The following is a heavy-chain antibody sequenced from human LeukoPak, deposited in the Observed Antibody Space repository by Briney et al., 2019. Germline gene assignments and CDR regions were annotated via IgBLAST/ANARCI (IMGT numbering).Heavy chain of an antibody. V-gene: IGHV1-2*06. CDR3: ARDTQWMVRGYFNY. Sequence: GASVKVSCKASGYTFTGYYMHWVRQAPGQGLEWMGRINPNSGGTNYAQKFQGGVTMTRDTSISTAYMALSRLRSDDTAVYYCARDTQWMVRGYFNYWGQGTLVTVSS. CDR1: GYTFTGYY. D-gene: IGHD3-10*01. J-gene: IGHJ4*02. CDR2: INPNSGGT.